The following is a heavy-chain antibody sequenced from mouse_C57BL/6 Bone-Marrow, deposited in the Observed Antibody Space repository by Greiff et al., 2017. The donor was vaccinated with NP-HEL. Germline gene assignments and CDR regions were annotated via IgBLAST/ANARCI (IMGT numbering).Heavy chain of an antibody. D-gene: IGHD1-1*01. J-gene: IGHJ4*01. CDR2: IYPRDGST. CDR1: GYTFTDHT. V-gene: IGHV1-78*01. CDR3: ARLGITTVVSHYYAMDY. Sequence: VMLVESDAELVKPGASVKISCKVSGYTFTDHTIHWMKQRPEQGLEWIGYIYPRDGSTKYNEKFKGKATLTADKSSSTAYMQLNSLTSQDSAVYFCARLGITTVVSHYYAMDYWGQGTSVTVSS.